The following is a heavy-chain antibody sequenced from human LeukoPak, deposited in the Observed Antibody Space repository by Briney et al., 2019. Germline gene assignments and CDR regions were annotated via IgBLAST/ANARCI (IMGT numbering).Heavy chain of an antibody. CDR2: ISGITTNT. J-gene: IGHJ4*02. CDR1: GFTFSNYA. CDR3: AKDARRTSGWYFFDY. Sequence: GGSLRLSCAASGFTFSNYAMSWVRQAPGKGLEWVSLISGITTNTYYADSVKGRFTISRDNSKNTLYLQMNSLRAEDTAVYYCAKDARRTSGWYFFDYWGQGTRVTVSS. D-gene: IGHD6-19*01. V-gene: IGHV3-23*01.